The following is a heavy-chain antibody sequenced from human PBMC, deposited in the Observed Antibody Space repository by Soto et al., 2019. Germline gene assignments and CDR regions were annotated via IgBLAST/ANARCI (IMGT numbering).Heavy chain of an antibody. Sequence: GGSLRLSCAASGFTVSSNYMSWVRQAPGKGLEWVSIIYSGGTTYYADSVKGRFTISRHNSENTLYLQMNSLRAEDTAMYYCSRDGGQWWLRDWGQGTLVTVSS. J-gene: IGHJ1*01. CDR3: SRDGGQWWLRD. CDR1: GFTVSSNY. V-gene: IGHV3-53*04. CDR2: IYSGGTT. D-gene: IGHD5-12*01.